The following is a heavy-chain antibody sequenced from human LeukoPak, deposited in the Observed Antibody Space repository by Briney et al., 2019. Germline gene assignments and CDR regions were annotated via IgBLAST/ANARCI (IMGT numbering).Heavy chain of an antibody. J-gene: IGHJ4*02. CDR3: ARDPSSDYDPHASYFDY. CDR2: ISYDGSNK. V-gene: IGHV3-30*04. Sequence: PGRSLRLSCAASRFTFSSYSMHWVRQAPGKGLEWVAVISYDGSNKYYADSVKGRFTISRDNSKNTLYLQMNSLRAEDTAVYYCARDPSSDYDPHASYFDYWGQGTLVTVSS. D-gene: IGHD5-12*01. CDR1: RFTFSSYS.